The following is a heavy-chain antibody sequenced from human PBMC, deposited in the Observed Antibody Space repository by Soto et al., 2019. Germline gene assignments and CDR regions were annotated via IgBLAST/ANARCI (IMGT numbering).Heavy chain of an antibody. CDR3: ARVDSSGWYGYYYGMDV. Sequence: RVNFSSYRMNWVRQAPGKGLEWVSSISSASTYYADSVKGRFTISRDNSKNTLYLQMNSLRAEDTAVYYCARVDSSGWYGYYYGMDVWGQGTTVTVSS. V-gene: IGHV3-21*01. J-gene: IGHJ6*02. CDR2: ISSAST. D-gene: IGHD6-19*01. CDR1: RVNFSSYR.